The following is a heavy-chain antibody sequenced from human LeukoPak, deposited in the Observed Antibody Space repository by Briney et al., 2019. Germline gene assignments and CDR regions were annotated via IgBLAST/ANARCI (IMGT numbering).Heavy chain of an antibody. CDR1: GFTFSSYA. V-gene: IGHV3-30*04. J-gene: IGHJ6*02. Sequence: QPGGSLRLSCAASGFTFSSYAMHWVRQAPGKGLEWVAVISYDGSNKYYADSVKGRFTISRDNSKDTLYLQMNSLRAEDTAVYYCAKDMGYFTGMDVWGQGTTVTVSS. CDR2: ISYDGSNK. D-gene: IGHD2-8*01. CDR3: AKDMGYFTGMDV.